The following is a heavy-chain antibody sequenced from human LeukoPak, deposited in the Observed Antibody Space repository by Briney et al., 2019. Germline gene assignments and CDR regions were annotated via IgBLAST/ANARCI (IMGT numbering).Heavy chain of an antibody. J-gene: IGHJ4*02. Sequence: GGSLRLSCAASGFTFSGSAIHWVRQASGKGLEWVGRITDKANSYATAYIASVKGRFTISRDDSKNTAYLQMSSLKTEDTAVYYCTRWDCTTTGCYPFDYWGQGTLVTVSS. CDR3: TRWDCTTTGCYPFDY. CDR2: ITDKANSYAT. CDR1: GFTFSGSA. V-gene: IGHV3-73*01. D-gene: IGHD2-2*01.